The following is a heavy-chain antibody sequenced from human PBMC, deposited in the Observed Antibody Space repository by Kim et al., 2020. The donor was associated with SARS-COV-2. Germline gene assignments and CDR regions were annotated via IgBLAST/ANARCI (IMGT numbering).Heavy chain of an antibody. V-gene: IGHV1-18*01. J-gene: IGHJ3*02. Sequence: APKLQGRVTMTTDTSTSTAYMELRSLRSDDTAVYYCASGEGPFYGAFDIWGQGTMVTVSS. D-gene: IGHD3-10*01. CDR3: ASGEGPFYGAFDI.